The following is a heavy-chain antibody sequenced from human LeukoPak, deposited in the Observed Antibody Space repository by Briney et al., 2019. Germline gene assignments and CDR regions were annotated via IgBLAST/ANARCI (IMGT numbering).Heavy chain of an antibody. CDR1: GYTFTSYW. CDR3: ARRYSGRSGAFDI. D-gene: IGHD1-26*01. Sequence: GESLKISCKASGYTFTSYWIGWVRQMPGKGLEWMGIIYSGDSDTRYSPSFQGQVTISADKSISTAYLQWSSLKASDTATYYCARRYSGRSGAFDIWGQGTMVTVSS. CDR2: IYSGDSDT. V-gene: IGHV5-51*01. J-gene: IGHJ3*02.